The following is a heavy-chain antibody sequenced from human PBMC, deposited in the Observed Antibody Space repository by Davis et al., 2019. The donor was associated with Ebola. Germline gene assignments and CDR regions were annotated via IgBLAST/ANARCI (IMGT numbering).Heavy chain of an antibody. CDR1: GYTFPGYY. D-gene: IGHD6-6*01. CDR3: ARGSDGSSDL. CDR2: INPNSGGT. Sequence: AASVKVSCKASGYTFPGYYMHWVRQAPGQGLEWMGWINPNSGGTNYAQKFQGWVTMTRDTSISTAYMELNGLTSEDTAVYYCARGSDGSSDLWGQGTLVTVSS. V-gene: IGHV1-2*04. J-gene: IGHJ4*02.